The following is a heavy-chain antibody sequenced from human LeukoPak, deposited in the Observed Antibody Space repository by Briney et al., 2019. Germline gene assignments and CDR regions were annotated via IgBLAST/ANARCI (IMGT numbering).Heavy chain of an antibody. Sequence: SETLSLTCAVYGGSFSGYYWSWIRQPPGKGLEWIGEINHSGSTNYNPSLKSRVTISVDTSKNQFSLKLSSVTAADTAVYYCANVPGVAAAGTYNWFDPWGQGTLVTVSS. V-gene: IGHV4-34*01. CDR2: INHSGST. CDR1: GGSFSGYY. D-gene: IGHD6-13*01. J-gene: IGHJ5*02. CDR3: ANVPGVAAAGTYNWFDP.